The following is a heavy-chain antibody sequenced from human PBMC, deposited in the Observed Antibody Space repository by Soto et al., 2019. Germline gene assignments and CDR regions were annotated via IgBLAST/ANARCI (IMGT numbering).Heavy chain of an antibody. CDR3: AKILSTVTTYYYGMDV. Sequence: GSLRLSCAASGFSFSTYPMTWVRQAPGKRLEGVSSISGSGGDTYYIDSVKGRFTISRDNSKNTVYLQMNSLRAEDTAVYYCAKILSTVTTYYYGMDVWGQGTTVTVSS. CDR2: ISGSGGDT. J-gene: IGHJ6*02. CDR1: GFSFSTYP. V-gene: IGHV3-23*01. D-gene: IGHD4-17*01.